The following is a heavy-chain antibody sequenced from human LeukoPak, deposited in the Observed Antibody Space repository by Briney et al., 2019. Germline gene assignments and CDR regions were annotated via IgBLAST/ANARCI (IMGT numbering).Heavy chain of an antibody. CDR2: ISYDGSNK. V-gene: IGHV3-30*14. Sequence: GGSLRLSCAASGFTFSSYAMHWVRQAPGKGLEWVAVISYDGSNKYYADSVKGRFTISRDYLKNMLYLQMNSLRAEDTAVYYCARDPGFWSATGVWGQGTMVTVSS. CDR3: ARDPGFWSATGV. J-gene: IGHJ3*01. D-gene: IGHD3-3*01. CDR1: GFTFSSYA.